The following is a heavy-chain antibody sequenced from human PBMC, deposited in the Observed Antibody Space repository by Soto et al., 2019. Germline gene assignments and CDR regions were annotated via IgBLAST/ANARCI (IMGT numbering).Heavy chain of an antibody. CDR3: ARSLAFYDSSGYYSNWFDP. D-gene: IGHD3-22*01. J-gene: IGHJ5*02. Sequence: QLQLQESGPGLVKPSETLSLTCTVSGGSISSSSYYWGWIRQPPGKGLEWIGSIYYSGSTYYNPSLKSRVTISVDTSKNQFSLKMSAVTAADTAVYFCARSLAFYDSSGYYSNWFDPWGQGTLVTVSS. CDR1: GGSISSSSYY. V-gene: IGHV4-39*01. CDR2: IYYSGST.